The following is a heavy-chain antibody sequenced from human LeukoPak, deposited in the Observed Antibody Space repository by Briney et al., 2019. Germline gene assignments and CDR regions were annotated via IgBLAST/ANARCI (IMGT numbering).Heavy chain of an antibody. V-gene: IGHV1-69*05. CDR2: IIPIFGTA. J-gene: IGHJ6*03. D-gene: IGHD6-13*01. Sequence: SVKLSCKASGGTFSSYAISWVRQAPGQGLEWMGGIIPIFGTAKYAQKFQGRVTFTTEESKSTAYMELSSLRSEDTAVYYCARTTLGSSWYYYYYMDVWGKGTTVTVSS. CDR1: GGTFSSYA. CDR3: ARTTLGSSWYYYYYMDV.